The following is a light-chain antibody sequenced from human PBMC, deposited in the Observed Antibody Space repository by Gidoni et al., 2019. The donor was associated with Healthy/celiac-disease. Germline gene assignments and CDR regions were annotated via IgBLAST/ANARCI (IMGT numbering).Light chain of an antibody. V-gene: IGKV3-11*01. CDR3: QQRSNWPRS. J-gene: IGKJ2*04. CDR2: DAS. CDR1: QSVSSY. Sequence: EIVLPQSPATLSLSPGERATLPCRSSQSVSSYLAWYQQKPGQAPRLLIYDASNRATGIPARFSGRGSGTDFTLTISSLEPEDFAVYYCQQRSNWPRSFGQGTKLEIK.